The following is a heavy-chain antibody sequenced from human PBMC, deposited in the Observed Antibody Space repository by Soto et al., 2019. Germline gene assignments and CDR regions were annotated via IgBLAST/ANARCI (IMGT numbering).Heavy chain of an antibody. J-gene: IGHJ5*02. CDR3: AKDGATRAWFGP. V-gene: IGHV3-23*01. CDR1: GFTVSRSS. Sequence: EVQLLESGGGLVQPGGSLRLSCAASGFTVSRSSMNWVRQAPGKGLEWVSLISDTGDNKYYADSVKGRFTIFRDNSKNMLYLQMNSLRAEDTAVYYCAKDGATRAWFGPWGQGTLVTVSS. D-gene: IGHD1-26*01. CDR2: ISDTGDNK.